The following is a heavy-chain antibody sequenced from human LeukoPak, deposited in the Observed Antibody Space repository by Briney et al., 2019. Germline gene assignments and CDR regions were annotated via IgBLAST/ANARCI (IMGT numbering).Heavy chain of an antibody. J-gene: IGHJ6*02. D-gene: IGHD2-15*01. CDR3: ARDDLGSNYGMDV. V-gene: IGHV4-59*01. CDR2: IYNSGST. Sequence: PSETLSLTCTVSGGSISNYYWSWIRQPPGKGLEWIGHIYNSGSTNYNPSLKSRVTISVDTSKNQFSLKLSSVTAADTAVYYCARDDLGSNYGMDVWGQGTTVTVSS. CDR1: GGSISNYY.